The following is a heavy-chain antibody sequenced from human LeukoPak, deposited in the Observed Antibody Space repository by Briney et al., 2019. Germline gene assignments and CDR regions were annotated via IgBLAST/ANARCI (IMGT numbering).Heavy chain of an antibody. CDR2: ISGSGGST. Sequence: GGSLRLSCAASGFTFSSYAMSWVRQAPGKGLEWVSAISGSGGSTYYADSVKGRFTISRDNSKNTLYLQMNSLRAEDTAVYYCAKVLQQLTRGAFYYYYGMDVWGQGTTVTVSS. D-gene: IGHD6-13*01. J-gene: IGHJ6*02. V-gene: IGHV3-23*01. CDR1: GFTFSSYA. CDR3: AKVLQQLTRGAFYYYYGMDV.